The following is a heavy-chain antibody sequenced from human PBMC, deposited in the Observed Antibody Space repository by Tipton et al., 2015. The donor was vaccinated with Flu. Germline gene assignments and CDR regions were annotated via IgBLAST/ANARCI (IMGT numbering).Heavy chain of an antibody. V-gene: IGHV4-38-2*02. CDR2: IYHSGST. CDR3: ARGPEQWLVNPHYFDY. D-gene: IGHD6-19*01. CDR1: GYSISSGYY. J-gene: IGHJ4*02. Sequence: TLSLTCTVSGYSISSGYYWGWIRQPPGKGLEWIGCIYHSGSTYYNPSLKSRVTISVDTSKNQFSLKLSSVTAADTAVYYCARGPEQWLVNPHYFDYWGQGTLVTVSS.